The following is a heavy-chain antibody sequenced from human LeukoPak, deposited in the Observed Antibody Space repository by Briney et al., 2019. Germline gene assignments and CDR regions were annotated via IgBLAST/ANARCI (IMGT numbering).Heavy chain of an antibody. Sequence: SETLSLTCAVYGGSFSGYYWSWIRQPPGKGLEWIGDINHSGSTNYNPSLKSRVTISVDTSKNQFSLKLSSVTAADTAVYYCARGYYDILTGSPIGWFDPWGQGTLVTVSS. D-gene: IGHD3-9*01. V-gene: IGHV4-34*01. J-gene: IGHJ5*02. CDR1: GGSFSGYY. CDR3: ARGYYDILTGSPIGWFDP. CDR2: INHSGST.